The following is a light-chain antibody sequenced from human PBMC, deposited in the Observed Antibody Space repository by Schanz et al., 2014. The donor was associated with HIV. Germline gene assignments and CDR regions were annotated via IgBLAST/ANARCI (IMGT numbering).Light chain of an antibody. CDR3: QQYGSSPRT. CDR2: GAS. J-gene: IGKJ1*01. V-gene: IGKV3-20*01. CDR1: QSVSSSY. Sequence: EIVLTQSPGTLSLSPGERATLSCRASQSVSSSYLARYQQKPGQAPRLLIYGASSRPTGIPDRFSGSASGTDFTLTISRLEPEDFAVYYCQQYGSSPRTFGQGTKVEIK.